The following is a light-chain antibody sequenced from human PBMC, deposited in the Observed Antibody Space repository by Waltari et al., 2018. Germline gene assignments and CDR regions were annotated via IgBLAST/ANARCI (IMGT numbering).Light chain of an antibody. CDR1: QRVSSN. J-gene: IGKJ2*01. Sequence: EIVMTQSPATLSVSPGERATLSCRASQRVSSNLAWYQQKPGQAPRLLIYAGSTRAPGIPSRFSGSGSGTEFTLTITSMQSEDFAVYFCQQYNNWPPYTFGQGTKLEIK. V-gene: IGKV3-15*01. CDR2: AGS. CDR3: QQYNNWPPYT.